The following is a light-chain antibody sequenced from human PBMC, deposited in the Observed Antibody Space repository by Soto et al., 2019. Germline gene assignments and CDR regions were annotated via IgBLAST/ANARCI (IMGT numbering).Light chain of an antibody. V-gene: IGKV3-20*01. J-gene: IGKJ2*01. CDR1: QSVSSSY. Sequence: EIVLTQSPGTLSLSPGEGATLSCRASQSVSSSYLAWYQQKPGQAPRLLIYGASSRATGIPDRFSGSGSGTDFTLTISRLEPEDFAVYYCQQYGSSTGMYTFGQGTKVDIK. CDR3: QQYGSSTGMYT. CDR2: GAS.